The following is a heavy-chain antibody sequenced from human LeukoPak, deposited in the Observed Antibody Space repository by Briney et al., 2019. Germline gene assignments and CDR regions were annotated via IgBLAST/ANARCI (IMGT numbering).Heavy chain of an antibody. V-gene: IGHV3-33*06. CDR3: AKRGTYYYDSSGYYYLDY. D-gene: IGHD3-22*01. CDR1: GFTFSSYG. J-gene: IGHJ4*02. CDR2: IWYDGSNK. Sequence: PGRSLRLSCAASGFTFSSYGMHWVRQAPGKGLEWVVVIWYDGSNKYYADSAKGRFTISRDNSKNTLYLQMNSLRAEDTAVYYRAKRGTYYYDSSGYYYLDYWGQGTLVTVSS.